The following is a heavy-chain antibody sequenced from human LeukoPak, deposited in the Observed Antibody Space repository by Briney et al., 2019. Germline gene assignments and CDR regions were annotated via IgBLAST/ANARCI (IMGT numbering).Heavy chain of an antibody. J-gene: IGHJ4*02. V-gene: IGHV3-49*04. D-gene: IGHD2-15*01. CDR2: IRSKAYGGTT. CDR1: GFTFGDYA. CDR3: TRAPYCSGGSCYDY. Sequence: GGSLRLSCTASGFTFGDYAMSWVRQAPGKGLEWVGFIRSKAYGGTTEYAASVKGRSTISRDDSKSIAYLQMNSLKTEDTAVYYCTRAPYCSGGSCYDYWGQGTLVTVSS.